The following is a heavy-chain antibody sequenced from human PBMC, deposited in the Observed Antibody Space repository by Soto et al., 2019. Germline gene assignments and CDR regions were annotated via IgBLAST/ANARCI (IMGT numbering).Heavy chain of an antibody. CDR2: ISGNGAST. CDR3: AKGYDFWSGPLDY. CDR1: GFTFSSYA. Sequence: GGSLRLSCTASGFTFSSYAMSWVRQAPGRGLEWVSAISGNGASTYYADSVKGRFTISRDNSKNTLYLQMNSLRAEDTAVYYCAKGYDFWSGPLDYWGQGTLVTVSS. D-gene: IGHD3-3*01. V-gene: IGHV3-23*01. J-gene: IGHJ4*02.